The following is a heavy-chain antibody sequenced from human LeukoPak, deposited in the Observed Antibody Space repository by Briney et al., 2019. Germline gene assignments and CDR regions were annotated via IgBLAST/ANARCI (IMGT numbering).Heavy chain of an antibody. Sequence: ASVKVSCKASGYTFTCYGISWVRQAPGQGLEWMGWISAYNGNTNYAQKLQGRVTMTTDTSTSTAYMELRSLRSDDTAVYYCARDYYDSSGYYLFDYWGQGTLVTVSS. CDR2: ISAYNGNT. CDR3: ARDYYDSSGYYLFDY. CDR1: GYTFTCYG. D-gene: IGHD3-22*01. V-gene: IGHV1-18*01. J-gene: IGHJ4*02.